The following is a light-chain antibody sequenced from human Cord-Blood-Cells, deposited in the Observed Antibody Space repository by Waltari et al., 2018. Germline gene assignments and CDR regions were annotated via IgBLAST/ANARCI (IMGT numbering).Light chain of an antibody. CDR2: DVG. Sequence: QSALTQPASVSGSPGQSITISCTGTSSDVGGYNYVSWYQQHPGKAPKLMIYDVGNPPSGVSNRFSGSKSGNTASLTISGLQAEDESDYYCSSYTSSSTYVFGTGTKVTVL. CDR1: SSDVGGYNY. CDR3: SSYTSSSTYV. V-gene: IGLV2-14*01. J-gene: IGLJ1*01.